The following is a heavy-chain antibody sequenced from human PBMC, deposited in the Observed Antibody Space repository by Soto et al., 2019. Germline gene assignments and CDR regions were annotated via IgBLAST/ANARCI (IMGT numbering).Heavy chain of an antibody. Sequence: GGSLRLSCAASGFTFSSYAMHWVRQAPGKGLEWVAVISYDGSNKYYADSVKGRFTISRDNSKNTLYLQMNSLRAEDTAVYYCARIHKDFPNGSGSYYPPYYYYGMDVWGQGTTVTSP. J-gene: IGHJ6*02. V-gene: IGHV3-30-3*01. CDR1: GFTFSSYA. D-gene: IGHD3-10*01. CDR2: ISYDGSNK. CDR3: ARIHKDFPNGSGSYYPPYYYYGMDV.